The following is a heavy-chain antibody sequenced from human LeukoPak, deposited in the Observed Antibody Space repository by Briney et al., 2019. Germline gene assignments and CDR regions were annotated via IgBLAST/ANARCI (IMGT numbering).Heavy chain of an antibody. CDR1: GGSFSGYY. J-gene: IGHJ4*02. CDR3: ARSGPVVVVPAAMEGFDY. V-gene: IGHV4-34*01. Sequence: SETLSLTCAVYGGSFSGYYWSWIRQPPGKGLEWIGEINHSGSTNYNPSLKSRVTISVDTSKNQFSLKLSSVTAADTAVYYCARSGPVVVVPAAMEGFDYWGQGTLVTVSS. CDR2: INHSGST. D-gene: IGHD2-2*01.